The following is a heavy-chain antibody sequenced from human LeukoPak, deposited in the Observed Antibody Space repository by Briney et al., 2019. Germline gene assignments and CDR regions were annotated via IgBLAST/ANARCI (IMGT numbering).Heavy chain of an antibody. J-gene: IGHJ4*02. CDR2: IYYSGST. CDR1: GGSISSSSYY. V-gene: IGHV4-39*07. Sequence: PSETLSLTCTVSGGSISSSSYYWGWIRQPPGKGLEWIGSIYYSGSTYHNPSLKSRVTISVDTSKNQFSLKLSSVTAADTAVYYCAREAVGYYGSGIHYFDYWGQGTLVTVSS. CDR3: AREAVGYYGSGIHYFDY. D-gene: IGHD3-10*01.